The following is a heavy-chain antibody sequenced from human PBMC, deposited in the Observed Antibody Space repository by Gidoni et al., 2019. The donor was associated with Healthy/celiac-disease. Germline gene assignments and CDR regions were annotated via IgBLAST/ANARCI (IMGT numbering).Heavy chain of an antibody. J-gene: IGHJ6*03. Sequence: QVQLQQWGAVLLKPSETLSLTCAVYGGSFSGYYWSWIRQPPGKGLEWIGEINHSGSTNSNPSLKSRVNISVDTSKNQFSRKLSSVTAADTAVYYCAREGVYCSSTSCYALRGLHYYMDVWGKGTTVTVSS. CDR3: AREGVYCSSTSCYALRGLHYYMDV. D-gene: IGHD2-2*01. V-gene: IGHV4-34*01. CDR2: INHSGST. CDR1: GGSFSGYY.